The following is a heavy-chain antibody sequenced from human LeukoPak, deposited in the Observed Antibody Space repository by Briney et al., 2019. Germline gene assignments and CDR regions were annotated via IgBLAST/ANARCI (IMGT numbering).Heavy chain of an antibody. D-gene: IGHD4-23*01. CDR3: ARGRPHGNDY. V-gene: IGHV3-74*01. J-gene: IGHJ4*02. Sequence: GGSLRLSCAASGITFSTYWMHWVRQAPGKGLVWVSRINGDGSSTTYADSVKGRFSISRDNAKNTLYLQMNSLRVEDTAVYYCARGRPHGNDYWGQGTLVTVSS. CDR2: INGDGSST. CDR1: GITFSTYW.